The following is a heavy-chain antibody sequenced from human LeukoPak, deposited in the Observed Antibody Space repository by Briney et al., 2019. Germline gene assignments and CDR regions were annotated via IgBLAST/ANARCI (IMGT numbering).Heavy chain of an antibody. CDR2: IKQDGSEK. J-gene: IGHJ4*02. CDR1: GFTFSSYW. D-gene: IGHD3-22*01. V-gene: IGHV3-7*01. Sequence: PGGSLRLSCAASGFTFSSYWMSWVRQAPGKGLEWAANIKQDGSEKYYVDSVKGRFTISRDNAKNSLYLQMNSLRAEDTAVYYCARDGHYYDSSGYYGPVNDFDYWGQGTLVTVSS. CDR3: ARDGHYYDSSGYYGPVNDFDY.